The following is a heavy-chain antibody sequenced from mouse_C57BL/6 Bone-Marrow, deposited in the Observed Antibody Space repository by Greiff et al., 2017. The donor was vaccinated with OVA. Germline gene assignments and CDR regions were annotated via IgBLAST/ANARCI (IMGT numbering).Heavy chain of an antibody. D-gene: IGHD1-1*01. J-gene: IGHJ3*01. CDR2: IDPSDIYT. CDR1: GYTFTSYW. CDR3: ARYYYGTPFAY. Sequence: QVQLQQPGAELVKPGASVKLSCKASGYTFTSYWMQWVKQRPGQGLEWIGEIDPSDIYTNYNQKFKGKATLTVDTSSSTAYMQLSSLTSEDSAVYYCARYYYGTPFAYWGQGTLVTVSA. V-gene: IGHV1-50*01.